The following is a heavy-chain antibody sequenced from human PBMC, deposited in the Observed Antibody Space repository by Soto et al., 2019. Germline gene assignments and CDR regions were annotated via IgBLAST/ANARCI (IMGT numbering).Heavy chain of an antibody. V-gene: IGHV3-30*18. CDR3: AKEKGNWFFDL. Sequence: QVQLVESGGGVVQPGRSLRLSCAASGFTFNNYGMHWGRQDPGEGLEWVAVISYDESGKYYADYVKGRFAISRDNSKNTLYLEMNSLRPEDTAVYYCAKEKGNWFFDLWGRGTLVTVSS. J-gene: IGHJ2*01. CDR1: GFTFNNYG. CDR2: ISYDESGK.